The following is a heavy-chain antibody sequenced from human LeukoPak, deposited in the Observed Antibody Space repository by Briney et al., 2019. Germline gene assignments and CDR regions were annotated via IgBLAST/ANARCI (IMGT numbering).Heavy chain of an antibody. CDR3: AGDSYRTRGTVTTGAFDYYYYGMDV. D-gene: IGHD4-17*01. V-gene: IGHV1-18*01. CDR2: ISAYNGNT. CDR1: GYTFTSYG. Sequence: ASVKVSRKASGYTFTSYGISWVRQAPGQGLEWMGWISAYNGNTNYAQKLQGRVTMTTDTFTSTAYMELRSLRSDDTAVYYCAGDSYRTRGTVTTGAFDYYYYGMDVWGQGTTVTVSS. J-gene: IGHJ6*02.